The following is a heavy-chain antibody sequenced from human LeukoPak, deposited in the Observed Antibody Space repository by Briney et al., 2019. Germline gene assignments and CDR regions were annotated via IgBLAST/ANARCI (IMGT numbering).Heavy chain of an antibody. CDR2: ISYDGSNK. Sequence: PGGSLRLSCAASGFTFGSYGMHWVRQAPGKGLEWVAVISYDGSNKYYADSVKGRFTISRDNSKNTLYLQMNSLRAEDTAVYYCASDMSYSGYYIDYWGQGTLVTVSS. V-gene: IGHV3-30*03. D-gene: IGHD3-3*01. CDR1: GFTFGSYG. J-gene: IGHJ4*02. CDR3: ASDMSYSGYYIDY.